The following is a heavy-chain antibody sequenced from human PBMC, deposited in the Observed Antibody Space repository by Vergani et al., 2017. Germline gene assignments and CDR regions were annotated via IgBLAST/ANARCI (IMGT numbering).Heavy chain of an antibody. D-gene: IGHD3-22*01. CDR3: EREGGDIYYDSSGYSADDAFDI. CDR1: GFTFSSYS. J-gene: IGHJ3*02. CDR2: IRSSSSTI. Sequence: EVQLVESGGGLVQPGGSLRLSCAASGFTFSSYSMNWVRQAPGKGLEWVSYIRSSSSTIYYADSVKGRFTISRDNGKNSLDLQMNSLRAEDTAVYYGEREGGDIYYDSSGYSADDAFDIWGKGTMVTVAS. V-gene: IGHV3-48*01.